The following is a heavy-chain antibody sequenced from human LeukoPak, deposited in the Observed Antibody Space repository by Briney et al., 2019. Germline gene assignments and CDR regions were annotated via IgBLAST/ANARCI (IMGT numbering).Heavy chain of an antibody. CDR1: GFTFSSYG. V-gene: IGHV3-30*18. D-gene: IGHD3-22*01. Sequence: PGRSLRLSCAASGFTFSSYGMHWVRQAPGKGLEWVAVISYDGSNKYYADSVKGRFTISRDNSKNTLYLQMNSLRAEDTAVYYCAKDTYYDSSGYSFDYWGQGTLVTVSS. CDR2: ISYDGSNK. J-gene: IGHJ4*02. CDR3: AKDTYYDSSGYSFDY.